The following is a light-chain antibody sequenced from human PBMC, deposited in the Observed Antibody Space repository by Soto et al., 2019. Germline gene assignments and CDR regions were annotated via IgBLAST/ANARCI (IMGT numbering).Light chain of an antibody. CDR2: EVN. CDR3: CSYAGTVAYV. V-gene: IGLV2-23*02. Sequence: TNCCAGNARDVNAYNLVSWDQQHPGKAPKLIICEVNTRPSGISNRFSGSKSGDTASLIISGLQAEDEAVFFCCSYAGTVAYVFGTG. J-gene: IGLJ1*01. CDR1: ARDVNAYNL.